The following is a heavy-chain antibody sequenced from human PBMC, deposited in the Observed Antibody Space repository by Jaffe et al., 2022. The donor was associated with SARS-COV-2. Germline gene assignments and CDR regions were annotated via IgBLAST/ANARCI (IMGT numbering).Heavy chain of an antibody. CDR3: AREERGYVVGGY. Sequence: QVQLVESGGGVVQPGGSLRLSCAASGFTFRNYAMHWVRQAPGKGPEWVALISYDGSQEFYADSVKGRFTISRDNSKNTLYLQMNSLRAEDTAIFYCAREERGYVVGGYWGQGTLVTVSS. CDR2: ISYDGSQE. V-gene: IGHV3-30-3*01. CDR1: GFTFRNYA. J-gene: IGHJ4*02. D-gene: IGHD2-15*01.